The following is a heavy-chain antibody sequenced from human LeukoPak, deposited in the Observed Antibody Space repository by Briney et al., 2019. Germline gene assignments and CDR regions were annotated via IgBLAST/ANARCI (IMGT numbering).Heavy chain of an antibody. J-gene: IGHJ4*02. CDR2: IYYSGST. V-gene: IGHV4-39*01. CDR1: GGSISSSSYY. D-gene: IGHD1-26*01. CDR3: ARHSGSCSRTYYFDY. Sequence: SETLSLTCTVSGGSISSSSYYWGWIRQPPGKGLEWIGSIYYSGSTYYNPSLKSRVTISVDTSKNQFSLKLSSVTAADTAVYYCARHSGSCSRTYYFDYWGQGTLVTVSS.